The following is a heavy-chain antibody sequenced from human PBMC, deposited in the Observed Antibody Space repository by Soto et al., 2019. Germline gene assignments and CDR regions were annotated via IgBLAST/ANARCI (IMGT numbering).Heavy chain of an antibody. D-gene: IGHD1-26*01. J-gene: IGHJ4*02. CDR2: ISSSGSTI. Sequence: PGWSLRLSCASSVFTFSDYYMSWIRQAPGKGLEWVSYISSSGSTIYYADSVKGRFTISRDNAKNSLYLQMNSLRAEDTAVYYCASESGATFDYWGQGTLVTVPQ. CDR1: VFTFSDYY. CDR3: ASESGATFDY. V-gene: IGHV3-11*01.